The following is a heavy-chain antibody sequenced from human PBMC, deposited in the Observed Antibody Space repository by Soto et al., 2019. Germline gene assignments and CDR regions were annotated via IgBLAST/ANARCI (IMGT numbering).Heavy chain of an antibody. CDR2: IWHTGRP. Sequence: QLQLRESGPGLVQPSGTLSLTCDVSGDSLTNNHWWSWVRQAPGKGLEWIGEIWHTGRPNYNPSLKSRVASSIDKSKNKFSMKLSSVTAADTAVYYCVRDSRTGCSSINCYMHWGQGTLVTVSS. V-gene: IGHV4-4*02. D-gene: IGHD2-2*01. CDR3: VRDSRTGCSSINCYMH. J-gene: IGHJ4*02. CDR1: GDSLTNNHW.